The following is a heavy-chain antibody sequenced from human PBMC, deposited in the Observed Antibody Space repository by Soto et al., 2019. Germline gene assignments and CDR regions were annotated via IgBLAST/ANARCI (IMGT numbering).Heavy chain of an antibody. J-gene: IGHJ4*02. Sequence: ASVKVSCKASGYSFTSLGISWVRLAPGQGLEWMGWVSAYNGNTKYAQNVQGRVTMTTDRSTTTAYLELRSLRSDDTAVYYCARAGGTQLFDYWGQGTLVTVSS. CDR2: VSAYNGNT. V-gene: IGHV1-18*04. D-gene: IGHD1-1*01. CDR3: ARAGGTQLFDY. CDR1: GYSFTSLG.